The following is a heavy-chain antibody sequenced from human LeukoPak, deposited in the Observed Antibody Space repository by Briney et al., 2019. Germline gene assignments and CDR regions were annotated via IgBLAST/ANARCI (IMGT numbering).Heavy chain of an antibody. D-gene: IGHD5-18*01. V-gene: IGHV3-9*01. CDR2: ISWNSGST. J-gene: IGHJ4*02. Sequence: GGSLRLSCEASGITFDDYAMHWVRQTPGKGLEWVSGISWNSGSTGYADSVKGRFTISRDNAKNSLYLQMNSLRAEDTALYYCAKARGYSYDPPDYWGQGTLVTVCS. CDR1: GITFDDYA. CDR3: AKARGYSYDPPDY.